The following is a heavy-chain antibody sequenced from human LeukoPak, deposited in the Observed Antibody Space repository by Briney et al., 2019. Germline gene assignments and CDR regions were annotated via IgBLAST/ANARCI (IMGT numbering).Heavy chain of an antibody. D-gene: IGHD1-26*01. CDR3: AKDPRGTQGYD. CDR1: GFTFSAYG. Sequence: PGGSLRLSCAASGFTFSAYGMQWVRQAPGKGLEWVAVISYDGSNKYYADSVKGRFTISRDNSKNTLYLQMNSLRAEDTAVYYCAKDPRGTQGYDWGQGTLVTVSS. CDR2: ISYDGSNK. J-gene: IGHJ4*02. V-gene: IGHV3-30*18.